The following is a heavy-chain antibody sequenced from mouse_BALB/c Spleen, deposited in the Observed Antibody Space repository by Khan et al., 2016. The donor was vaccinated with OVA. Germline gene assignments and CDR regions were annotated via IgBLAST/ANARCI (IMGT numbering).Heavy chain of an antibody. D-gene: IGHD3-1*01. V-gene: IGHV1-63*02. CDR3: TRWATWFFDV. Sequence: QVQLQQSGNELIRPGTSVKMSCKASGYTFTNYWLGWVKQRPGHGLEWIGDIYPTGYFTNYNEKFKGKATMTVDTSSNNAYMQLSGLTSEDSAVYFCTRWATWFFDVWGAGTTVTVSS. J-gene: IGHJ1*01. CDR2: IYPTGYFT. CDR1: GYTFTNYW.